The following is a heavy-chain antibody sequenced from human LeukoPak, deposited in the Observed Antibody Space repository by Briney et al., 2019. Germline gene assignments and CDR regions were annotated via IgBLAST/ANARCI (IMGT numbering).Heavy chain of an antibody. J-gene: IGHJ6*03. CDR1: RFTFSNSW. CDR2: IKQDGSEK. CDR3: AGCSTVTTYYYSYYMDI. D-gene: IGHD4-17*01. V-gene: IGHV3-7*01. Sequence: GGSLRLSCAASRFTFSNSWMSWVRLAPGKGMGWVANIKQDGSEKYYVDSVKGRFTISRDNAKNSLYLQMNSLRAEDTAVYYCAGCSTVTTYYYSYYMDIWGKGTTVTVSS.